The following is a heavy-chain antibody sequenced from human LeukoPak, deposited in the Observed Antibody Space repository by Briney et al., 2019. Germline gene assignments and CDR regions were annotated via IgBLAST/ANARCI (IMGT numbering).Heavy chain of an antibody. D-gene: IGHD3-3*01. CDR3: ARPVGGITILGFDI. J-gene: IGHJ3*02. CDR1: GGTFSSYA. CDR2: IIPIFGTA. Sequence: ASVKVSCKASGGTFSSYAISWVRQAPGQGLEWMGGIIPIFGTANYAQKLQGRVTITADESTSTAYMELSSLRSEDTAVYYCARPVGGITILGFDIWGQGTMVTVSS. V-gene: IGHV1-69*13.